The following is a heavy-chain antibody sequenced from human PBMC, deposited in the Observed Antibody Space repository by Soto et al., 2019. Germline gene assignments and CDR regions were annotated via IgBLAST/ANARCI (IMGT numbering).Heavy chain of an antibody. Sequence: EVHLLESGGTLVQPGGSLRLSCAASGFTFSSFPLSWVRQAPGKGLEWVSAISGSGGSTYYADSAKGRFTISRDNSKKTLYLQLDSLRAEDTAVYYCANRPGQMAPYAFDYWGQGTLVTVSS. V-gene: IGHV3-23*01. CDR3: ANRPGQMAPYAFDY. CDR1: GFTFSSFP. J-gene: IGHJ4*02. D-gene: IGHD2-8*01. CDR2: ISGSGGST.